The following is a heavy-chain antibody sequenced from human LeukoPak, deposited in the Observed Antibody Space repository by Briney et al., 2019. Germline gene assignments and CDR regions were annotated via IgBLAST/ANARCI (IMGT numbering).Heavy chain of an antibody. Sequence: GGSLRLSCAASGFTFSSYAMSWVRQAPGKGLEWVAVISYDGSNKYYADSVKGRFTISRDNSKNTLYLQMNSLRAEDTAVHYCAKDRAISGYDHFDYWGQGTLVTVSS. CDR1: GFTFSSYA. CDR3: AKDRAISGYDHFDY. J-gene: IGHJ4*02. V-gene: IGHV3-30*18. CDR2: ISYDGSNK. D-gene: IGHD5-12*01.